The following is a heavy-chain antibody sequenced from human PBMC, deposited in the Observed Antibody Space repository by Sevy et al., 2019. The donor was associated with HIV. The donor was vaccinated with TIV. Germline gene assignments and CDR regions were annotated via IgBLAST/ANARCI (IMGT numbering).Heavy chain of an antibody. V-gene: IGHV3-30-3*01. CDR2: ISSNGNSE. CDR3: ARDSGYIVNWSPGGY. Sequence: GGSLRLSCAASNFNFRTHAMHWVRQAPGKGLEWVALISSNGNSEFNADSVKGRFIISRDNSKDTLFLQMNSLRPDDTAVYYCARDSGYIVNWSPGGYWGQGTLVTVSS. J-gene: IGHJ4*02. D-gene: IGHD1-1*01. CDR1: NFNFRTHA.